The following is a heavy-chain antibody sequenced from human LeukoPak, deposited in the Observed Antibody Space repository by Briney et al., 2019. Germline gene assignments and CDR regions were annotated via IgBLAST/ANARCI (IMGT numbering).Heavy chain of an antibody. CDR2: INPNSGGT. CDR1: GYTFTGYY. D-gene: IGHD6-13*01. Sequence: EASVKVPCKASGYTFTGYYMHWVRQAPGQGLEWMGWINPNSGGTNYVQKFPGRVTMNRDTSISTAYMELSRLRSDDTAVYYCATTRRDTAAAGYLRYFDYWGQGTLVTVSS. V-gene: IGHV1-2*02. J-gene: IGHJ4*02. CDR3: ATTRRDTAAAGYLRYFDY.